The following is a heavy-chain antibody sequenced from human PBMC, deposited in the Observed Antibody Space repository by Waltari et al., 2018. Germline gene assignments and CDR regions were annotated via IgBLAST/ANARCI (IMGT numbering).Heavy chain of an antibody. CDR2: VDPEDGET. CDR1: GYTFTDYY. D-gene: IGHD3-3*01. J-gene: IGHJ5*02. CDR3: ATLRWSGSRNWFDP. V-gene: IGHV1-69-2*01. Sequence: EVQLVQSGAEVKKPGATVKISCKASGYTFTDYYMHWVQQAPGKGLEWMGRVDPEDGETIYAEKFQGRVTITADTSTDKVYMELSSLRSEDTAVYYCATLRWSGSRNWFDPWGQGTLVTVSS.